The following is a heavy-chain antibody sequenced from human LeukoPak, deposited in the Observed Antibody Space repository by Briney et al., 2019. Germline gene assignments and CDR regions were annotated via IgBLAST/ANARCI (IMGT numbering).Heavy chain of an antibody. CDR1: GYTFTGYY. D-gene: IGHD2-2*01. J-gene: IGHJ6*03. Sequence: GASVKVSCKASGYTFTGYYMHWVRQAPGQGLEWMGWINPNSGGTNYAQKFQGRVTMTRDTSISTAYMELSRLRSDDTAVYYCAKSVVPAAKLPNYYYYYVDVWGKGTTVTVSS. V-gene: IGHV1-2*02. CDR3: AKSVVPAAKLPNYYYYYVDV. CDR2: INPNSGGT.